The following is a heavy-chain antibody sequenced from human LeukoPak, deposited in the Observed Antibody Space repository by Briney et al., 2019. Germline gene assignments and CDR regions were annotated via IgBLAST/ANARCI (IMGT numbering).Heavy chain of an antibody. Sequence: PSETLSLTCTVSGGSISSYYWSWIRQPPGKGLEWIGYIYYSGSTNYNPSLKSRVTISVDTSKNQFSLKLSSVTAADTAVYYCARRYYDSSGYYDFDYWGQGTLVTVSS. V-gene: IGHV4-59*01. J-gene: IGHJ4*02. CDR3: ARRYYDSSGYYDFDY. CDR1: GGSISSYY. D-gene: IGHD3-22*01. CDR2: IYYSGST.